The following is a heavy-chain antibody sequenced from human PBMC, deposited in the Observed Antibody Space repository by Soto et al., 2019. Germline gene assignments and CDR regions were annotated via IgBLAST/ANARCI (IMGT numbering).Heavy chain of an antibody. CDR3: ARQEQHMGYPFDI. Sequence: GGSLRLSCSASGFTLGTYWMNWVRQPPGKGLEWVARIKEDGSEDYYVDSVRGRFTISRDNSKNSLHLQMNSLRAEDTAVYYCARQEQHMGYPFDIWGQGTMVTVSS. V-gene: IGHV3-7*05. CDR2: IKEDGSED. CDR1: GFTLGTYW. J-gene: IGHJ3*02. D-gene: IGHD2-21*01.